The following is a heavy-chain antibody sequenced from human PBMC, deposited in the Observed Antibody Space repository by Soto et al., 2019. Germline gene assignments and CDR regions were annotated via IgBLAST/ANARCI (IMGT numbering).Heavy chain of an antibody. CDR3: ARGQGITIFGVVPYYYYYYGMDV. CDR2: IIPIFGTA. CDR1: GGTFSSYA. Sequence: ASVKVSCKASGGTFSSYAISWVRQAPGQGLEWMGGIIPIFGTANYAQKFQGRVTVTADESTSTAYMGLSSLRSEDTAVYYCARGQGITIFGVVPYYYYYYGMDVWGQGTTVTVSS. D-gene: IGHD3-3*01. V-gene: IGHV1-69*13. J-gene: IGHJ6*02.